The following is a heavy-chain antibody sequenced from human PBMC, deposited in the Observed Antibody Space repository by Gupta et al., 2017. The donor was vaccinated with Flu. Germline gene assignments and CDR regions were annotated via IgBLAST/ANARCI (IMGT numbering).Heavy chain of an antibody. CDR1: GFTFSGNA. CDR3: ARDFCSSTSCYSFHFDS. J-gene: IGHJ4*02. V-gene: IGHV3-33*01. CDR2: IWYDGSKE. D-gene: IGHD2-2*01. Sequence: QVQLVESGGGVVQPGRPLRLSCAGSGFTFSGNAMHWVRQAPGKGLEWVAIIWYDGSKEYYADSVKGRCSISRDNSKNILYLEMSSLTAEDSAVYYCARDFCSSTSCYSFHFDSWGQGTLVTVSS.